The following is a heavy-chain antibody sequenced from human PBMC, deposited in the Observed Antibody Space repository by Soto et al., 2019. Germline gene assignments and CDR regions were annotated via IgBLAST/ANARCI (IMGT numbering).Heavy chain of an antibody. CDR2: ISSSGSTI. J-gene: IGHJ4*02. Sequence: GGSLRLGFTASGFRFSDYYLSWIRQAKGEGLKWVSYISSSGSTIYYADSVKGRFTISRDNAKNTLYLQMNSLRADDTAVYYCARVGQAGFWSGYYLNYWGQGTLVTVSS. CDR3: ARVGQAGFWSGYYLNY. D-gene: IGHD3-3*01. CDR1: GFRFSDYY. V-gene: IGHV3-11*04.